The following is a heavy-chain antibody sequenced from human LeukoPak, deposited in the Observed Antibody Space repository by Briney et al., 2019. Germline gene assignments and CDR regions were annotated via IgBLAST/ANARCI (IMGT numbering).Heavy chain of an antibody. J-gene: IGHJ5*02. V-gene: IGHV4-39*07. CDR2: IYYSGST. Sequence: SETLSLTCTVSGGSISSSSYYWGWIRQPPGKGLEWIGSIYYSGSTYYNPSLKSRVTISVDTSKNQFSLKLSSVTAADTAVYYCARDRAKELGMEGHNWFDPWGQGTLVTVSS. CDR3: ARDRAKELGMEGHNWFDP. CDR1: GGSISSSSYY. D-gene: IGHD7-27*01.